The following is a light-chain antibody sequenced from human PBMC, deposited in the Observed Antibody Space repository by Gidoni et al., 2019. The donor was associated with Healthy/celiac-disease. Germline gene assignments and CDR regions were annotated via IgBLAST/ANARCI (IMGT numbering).Light chain of an antibody. CDR3: QQDYSTPLT. V-gene: IGKV4-1*01. J-gene: IGKJ4*02. Sequence: DILMTQSPDSLSVSLGERPTINCKSSQSVFYSSNNKNYLAWYQQKPGQPPKLLIYWASTRESGVPDRFSGSGSGTDFTLTISSLQAEDVAVYYCQQDYSTPLTFGGGTKVEIK. CDR1: QSVFYSSNNKNY. CDR2: WAS.